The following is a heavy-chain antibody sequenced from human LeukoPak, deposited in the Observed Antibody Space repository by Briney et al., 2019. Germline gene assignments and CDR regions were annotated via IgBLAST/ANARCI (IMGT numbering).Heavy chain of an antibody. CDR1: GYTFTSYY. V-gene: IGHV1-24*01. Sequence: ASVKVSCKASGYTFTSYYMHWVRQAPGKGLEWMGGFDPEDGETIYAQKFQGRVTMTEDTSTDTAYMELSSLRSEDTAVYYCAAALDDYWGQGTLVTVSS. J-gene: IGHJ4*02. D-gene: IGHD3-3*01. CDR3: AAALDDY. CDR2: FDPEDGET.